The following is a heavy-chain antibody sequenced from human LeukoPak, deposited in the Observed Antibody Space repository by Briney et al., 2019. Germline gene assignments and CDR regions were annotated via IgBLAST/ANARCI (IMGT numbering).Heavy chain of an antibody. CDR3: AREAYGDYHFDM. Sequence: GRSLRLSCAASGFTFGHYAMHWVRQAPGKGLEWLAVISYDASSEYYADSVKGRFIISRDNPKKTLYLQMNSLRVEDTAVYYCAREAYGDYHFDMWGQGTMVTVSS. V-gene: IGHV3-30-3*01. CDR2: ISYDASSE. CDR1: GFTFGHYA. D-gene: IGHD4-17*01. J-gene: IGHJ3*02.